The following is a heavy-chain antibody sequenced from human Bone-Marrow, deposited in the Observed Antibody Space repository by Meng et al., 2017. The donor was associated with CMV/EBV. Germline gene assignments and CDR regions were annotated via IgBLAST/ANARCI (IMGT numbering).Heavy chain of an antibody. CDR3: ARDIVVVPAAIQYYYYYGMDV. V-gene: IGHV1-58*01. Sequence: SVKVSCKASGFTFTSSAVQWVRQARGQRLEWIGWIVVGSGNTNYAQKFQERVTITRDMSTSTAYMELSSLRSEDTAVYYCARDIVVVPAAIQYYYYYGMDVWGQGTTVTVSS. D-gene: IGHD2-2*01. J-gene: IGHJ6*02. CDR1: GFTFTSSA. CDR2: IVVGSGNT.